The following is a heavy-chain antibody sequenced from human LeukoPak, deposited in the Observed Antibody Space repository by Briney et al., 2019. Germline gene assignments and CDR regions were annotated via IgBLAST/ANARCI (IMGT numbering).Heavy chain of an antibody. V-gene: IGHV4-59*08. D-gene: IGHD3-22*01. J-gene: IGHJ1*01. CDR1: GGSISSYY. CDR3: ARHDSYDSSGYYSGYFQH. CDR2: IYYSGST. Sequence: SEALSLTCTVSGGSISSYYWSWIRQPPGKGLEWIGYIYYSGSTNYNPSLKSRVTISVDTSKKQFSLKLSSVTAADTAVYYCARHDSYDSSGYYSGYFQHWGQGTLVTVSS.